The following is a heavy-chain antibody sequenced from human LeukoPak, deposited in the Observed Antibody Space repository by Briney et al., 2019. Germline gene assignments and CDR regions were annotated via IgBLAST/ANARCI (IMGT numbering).Heavy chain of an antibody. D-gene: IGHD3-22*01. CDR3: ARVTSPYYYDSSGYPIFDY. J-gene: IGHJ4*02. V-gene: IGHV4-30-4*01. CDR1: GGSISSGDYY. CDR2: IYYSGST. Sequence: SQALSLTCTVSGGSISSGDYYWSRIRQPPGKGLEWIGYIYYSGSTYYNPSLKSRVTISVDTSKNQFSLKLSSVTAADTAVYYCARVTSPYYYDSSGYPIFDYWGQGTLVTVSS.